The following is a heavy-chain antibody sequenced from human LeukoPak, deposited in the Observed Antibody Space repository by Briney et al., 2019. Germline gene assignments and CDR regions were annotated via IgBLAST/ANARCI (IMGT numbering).Heavy chain of an antibody. J-gene: IGHJ4*02. CDR1: GGSFSGYY. Sequence: SETLSLTCAVYGGSFSGYYWSCIRQPPGKGLEWVGEINHRGSTNYNPSLKSRVTISVDTSKNQFSLKLSSVTAADTAVYYCARAWYYYDSSGYYPFDYWGQGTLVTVSS. CDR3: ARAWYYYDSSGYYPFDY. D-gene: IGHD3-22*01. V-gene: IGHV4-34*01. CDR2: INHRGST.